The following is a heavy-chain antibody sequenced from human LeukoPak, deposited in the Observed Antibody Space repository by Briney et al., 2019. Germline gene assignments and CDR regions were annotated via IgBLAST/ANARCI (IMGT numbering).Heavy chain of an antibody. J-gene: IGHJ4*02. CDR2: TNPYNGDT. CDR1: GYTFTDYY. D-gene: IGHD1-1*01. Sequence: ASVKVSCKASGYTFTDYYLHWVRQAPGQGLEWMGWTNPYNGDTNYAQKFQGRVTLTRDMSISTAYMDLSSLQSDDTAVYFCARDEGGANYYFDFWGRGTLVTVSS. V-gene: IGHV1-2*02. CDR3: ARDEGGANYYFDF.